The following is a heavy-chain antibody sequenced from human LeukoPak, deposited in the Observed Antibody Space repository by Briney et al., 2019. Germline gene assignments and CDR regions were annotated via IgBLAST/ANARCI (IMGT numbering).Heavy chain of an antibody. CDR3: ARTILTGYGSPGY. D-gene: IGHD3-9*01. CDR1: GYTFTGYY. J-gene: IGHJ4*02. CDR2: INPNSGGT. Sequence: ASVKVSCKASGYTFTGYYMHWVRQAPGQGLEWMGWINPNSGGTNYAQKFQGRVTMTRDTSISTAYMELSRLRSDDTAVYYCARTILTGYGSPGYWGQGTLVTVSS. V-gene: IGHV1-2*02.